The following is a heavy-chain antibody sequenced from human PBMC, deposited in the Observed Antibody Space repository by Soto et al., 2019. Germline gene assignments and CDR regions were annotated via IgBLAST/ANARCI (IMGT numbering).Heavy chain of an antibody. J-gene: IGHJ4*02. V-gene: IGHV5-10-1*01. CDR1: GYSFTSYW. CDR3: ARYCSSNSCSSVTGFDY. D-gene: IGHD2-2*01. CDR2: IDPSDSYT. Sequence: GESLKISCKGSGYSFTSYWISWVRQMPGKGLEWMGRIDPSDSYTNYSPSFQGHVTISADKSISTAYLQWSSLKASDTAMYYCARYCSSNSCSSVTGFDYWGQGTLVTVSS.